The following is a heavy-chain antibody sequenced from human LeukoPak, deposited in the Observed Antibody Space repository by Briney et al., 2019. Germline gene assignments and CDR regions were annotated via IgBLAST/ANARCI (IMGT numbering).Heavy chain of an antibody. CDR3: ARQSRDVYNFLYAFDI. Sequence: GGSLRLSCAASGFIFSTYWMSWVRQAPGKGLEWVAYIKQDGGEKSYVDSVKGRFTISRDNAKNSLYLQMNILRAEDTAVYYCARQSRDVYNFLYAFDIWGQGTMVTVSS. D-gene: IGHD5-24*01. CDR2: IKQDGGEK. J-gene: IGHJ3*02. CDR1: GFIFSTYW. V-gene: IGHV3-7*01.